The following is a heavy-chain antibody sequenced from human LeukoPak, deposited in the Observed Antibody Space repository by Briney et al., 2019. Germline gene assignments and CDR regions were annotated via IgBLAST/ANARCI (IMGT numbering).Heavy chain of an antibody. CDR1: GGSFSGYY. CDR2: INHSGST. CDR3: ARAKGSGWYGGRHYFDY. D-gene: IGHD6-19*01. Sequence: SETLSLTCAVYGGSFSGYYWSWIRQPPGKGLEWIGEINHSGSTNYNPSLKSRVTISVDTSKNQFSLKLSSVTAADTAVYYCARAKGSGWYGGRHYFDYWGQGTLVTVSS. J-gene: IGHJ4*02. V-gene: IGHV4-34*01.